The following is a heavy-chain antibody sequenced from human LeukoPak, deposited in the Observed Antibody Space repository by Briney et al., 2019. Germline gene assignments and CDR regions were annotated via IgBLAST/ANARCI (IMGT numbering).Heavy chain of an antibody. CDR2: IKSKTDGGTT. CDR1: GFTFSNAW. Sequence: GGSLRLSCAASGFTFSNAWMSWVRQAPGKGLEWVGRIKSKTDGGTTDYAAPVKGRFTISRDDSKNTLYLQMNSLRAEDTAVYYCASNCIVGADDDAFDIWGQGTMVTVSS. D-gene: IGHD1-26*01. V-gene: IGHV3-15*01. J-gene: IGHJ3*02. CDR3: ASNCIVGADDDAFDI.